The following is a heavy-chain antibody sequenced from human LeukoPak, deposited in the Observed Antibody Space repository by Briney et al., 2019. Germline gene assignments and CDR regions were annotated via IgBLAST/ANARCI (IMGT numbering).Heavy chain of an antibody. CDR3: APNMGGYCSSTSCYNDY. CDR2: ISGSGGST. Sequence: QPGGSLRLSCAASGFTFSSYAMSWVRQAPGKGLEWVSAISGSGGSTYYADSVKGRFTISRDNSKNTLYLQMNSLRAEDTAVYYCAPNMGGYCSSTSCYNDYWGQGTLVTVSS. V-gene: IGHV3-23*01. CDR1: GFTFSSYA. D-gene: IGHD2-2*02. J-gene: IGHJ4*02.